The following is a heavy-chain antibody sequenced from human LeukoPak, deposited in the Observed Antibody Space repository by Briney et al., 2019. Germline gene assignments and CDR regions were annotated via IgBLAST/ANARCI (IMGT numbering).Heavy chain of an antibody. CDR3: AKAPVTTCRGAFRYPFDY. CDR2: ISDTGNT. CDR1: GFTFDDYG. Sequence: GGSLRLSCAASGFTFDDYGMSWVRQAPGKGLEWVSAISDTGNTYHADSVKGRFTISRDSSKNTLFLQMNRLRPEDAAVYYCAKAPVTTCRGAFRYPFDYWGLGTLVTVSS. D-gene: IGHD2-15*01. V-gene: IGHV3-23*01. J-gene: IGHJ4*02.